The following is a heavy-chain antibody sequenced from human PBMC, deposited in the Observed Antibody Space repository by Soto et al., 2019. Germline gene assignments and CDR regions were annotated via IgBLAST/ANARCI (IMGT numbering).Heavy chain of an antibody. CDR3: ARGRDARYFDWLYPPYYYGMDV. CDR2: MNPNSGNT. V-gene: IGHV1-8*01. CDR1: GYTFTSYD. Sequence: QVQLVQSGAEVKKPGASVKVSCKASGYTFTSYDINWVRQATGQGLEWMGWMNPNSGNTGYAQKFQGRVTMTRNTSISTAYMELSSLRSEDTAVYYCARGRDARYFDWLYPPYYYGMDVWGQGTTVTVSS. J-gene: IGHJ6*02. D-gene: IGHD3-9*01.